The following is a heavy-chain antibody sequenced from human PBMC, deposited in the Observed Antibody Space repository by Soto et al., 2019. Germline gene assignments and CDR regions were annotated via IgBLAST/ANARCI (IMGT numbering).Heavy chain of an antibody. V-gene: IGHV3-30*18. D-gene: IGHD1-26*01. CDR2: ISYDGSNK. CDR1: GFTFSSYG. Sequence: QVQLVESGGGVVQPGRSLRLSCAASGFTFSSYGMHWVRQAPGKGLEWVAVISYDGSNKYYADSVKGRFTISRDNSKNTLYLQMNSLRAEDTAVYYCAKSGSYWYYFDYWGQGTLVTVSS. CDR3: AKSGSYWYYFDY. J-gene: IGHJ4*02.